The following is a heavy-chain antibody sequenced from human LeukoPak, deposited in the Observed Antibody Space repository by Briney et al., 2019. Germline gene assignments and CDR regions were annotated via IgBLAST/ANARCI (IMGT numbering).Heavy chain of an antibody. V-gene: IGHV3-48*03. Sequence: GGSLRLSCVGSGFIFSSYEMNWVRQVPGKGLDWVSHISSSGITIYYRDSVKGRFTISRDNAKNSLYLQMNSLRVDDTAVYYCARQYSSSSITWFDPWGQGTLVTVSS. CDR3: ARQYSSSSITWFDP. J-gene: IGHJ5*02. D-gene: IGHD6-19*01. CDR1: GFIFSSYE. CDR2: ISSSGITI.